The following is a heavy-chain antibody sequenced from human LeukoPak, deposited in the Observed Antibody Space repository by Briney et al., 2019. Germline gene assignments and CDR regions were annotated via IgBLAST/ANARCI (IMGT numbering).Heavy chain of an antibody. Sequence: ASVKVSCNASGYTFTGYYMHWVREAPAQGLEWMGRINPNSGGTNYAQKFQGWVTMTRDTSISTAYMELSRLRSDDTAVYYCARARRDGYIDYYFDYWGQGTLVTVSS. CDR1: GYTFTGYY. J-gene: IGHJ4*02. D-gene: IGHD5-24*01. CDR2: INPNSGGT. CDR3: ARARRDGYIDYYFDY. V-gene: IGHV1-2*04.